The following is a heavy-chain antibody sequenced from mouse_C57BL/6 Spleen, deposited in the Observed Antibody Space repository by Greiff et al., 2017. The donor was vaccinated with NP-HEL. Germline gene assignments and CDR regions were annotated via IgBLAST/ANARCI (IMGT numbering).Heavy chain of an antibody. CDR2: ISSGSSTI. CDR3: ARGGLRRRGDYYAMDY. Sequence: EVKLMESGGGLVKPGGSLKLSCAASGFTFSDYGMHWVRQAPEKGLEWVAYISSGSSTIYYADTVKGRFTISRDNAKNTLFLQMTSLRSEDTAMYYCARGGLRRRGDYYAMDYWGQGTSVTVSS. V-gene: IGHV5-17*01. CDR1: GFTFSDYG. J-gene: IGHJ4*01. D-gene: IGHD2-12*01.